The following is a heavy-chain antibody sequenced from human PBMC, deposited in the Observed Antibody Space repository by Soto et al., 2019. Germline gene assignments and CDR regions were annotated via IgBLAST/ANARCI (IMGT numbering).Heavy chain of an antibody. CDR2: ISWNSGSI. V-gene: IGHV3-9*01. J-gene: IGHJ3*01. Sequence: EVQLVESGGGLVQPGRSLRLSCAASGFTFDDYAMHWVRQAPGKGLEWVSSISWNSGSIVYADSVKGRFTISRDNAKNSLYLKMKGLKREYTALYYCKKDGVFWFVFDVGAQGTRATVSS. CDR3: KKDGVFWFVFDV. D-gene: IGHD3-10*01. CDR1: GFTFDDYA.